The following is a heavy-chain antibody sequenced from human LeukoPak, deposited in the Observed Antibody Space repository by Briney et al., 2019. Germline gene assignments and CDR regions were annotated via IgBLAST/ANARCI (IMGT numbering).Heavy chain of an antibody. CDR2: IYYSGST. Sequence: PSETLSLTCTVSGGSISSSSYSWGWIRQPPGKGLEWIGSIYYSGSTYYNPSLKSRVTISVDTSKNQFSLKLSSVTAADTAVYYCARHSGSYYLFDYWGQGTLVTVSS. CDR1: GGSISSSSYS. V-gene: IGHV4-39*01. J-gene: IGHJ4*02. CDR3: ARHSGSYYLFDY. D-gene: IGHD1-26*01.